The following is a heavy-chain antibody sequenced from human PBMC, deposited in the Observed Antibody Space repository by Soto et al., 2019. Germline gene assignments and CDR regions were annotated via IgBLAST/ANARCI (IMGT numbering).Heavy chain of an antibody. V-gene: IGHV3-23*01. CDR2: FSGRDATT. CDR1: GFTFRSYT. CDR3: VRTIVGATKGGWFDP. J-gene: IGHJ5*02. D-gene: IGHD1-26*01. Sequence: GGSLRLSCAASGFTFRSYTMSWVRQAPGKGLEWVSSFSGRDATTYYADSVKGRFTISRDNSKNTLYLQMSSLRAEDTALYFCVRTIVGATKGGWFDPWGQGALVTVSS.